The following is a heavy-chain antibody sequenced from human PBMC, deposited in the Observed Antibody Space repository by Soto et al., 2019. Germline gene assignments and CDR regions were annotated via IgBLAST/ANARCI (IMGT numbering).Heavy chain of an antibody. Sequence: PGGSLRLSSAASAFTFSNYALHWVRRAPGKGLEGGAVVSYEGSKKYYADSMKGQFTISRHNSKNPLYLHMNRLRVEDTAVYYWARVEGTSRIDYWGQGTLVTVSS. CDR1: AFTFSNYA. J-gene: IGHJ4*02. CDR2: VSYEGSKK. D-gene: IGHD1-1*01. CDR3: ARVEGTSRIDY. V-gene: IGHV3-30-3*01.